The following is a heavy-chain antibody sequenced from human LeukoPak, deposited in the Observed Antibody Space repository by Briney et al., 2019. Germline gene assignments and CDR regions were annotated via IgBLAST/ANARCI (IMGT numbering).Heavy chain of an antibody. V-gene: IGHV3-74*01. CDR1: GFTFSSYW. J-gene: IGHJ6*02. Sequence: GGSLRLSCAASGFTFSSYWMHWVRQAPGKGLVWVSRIKRDGSETNYADSVKGRFTISRDNAKNTLNLQMNSLRAEDTAVYYCASDRVQYGLDVWVQGTTVSVSS. CDR2: IKRDGSET. CDR3: ASDRVQYGLDV.